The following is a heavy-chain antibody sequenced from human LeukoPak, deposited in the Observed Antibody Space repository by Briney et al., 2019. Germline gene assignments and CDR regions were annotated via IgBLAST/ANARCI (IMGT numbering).Heavy chain of an antibody. V-gene: IGHV1-69*04. CDR1: GGTFSSYA. D-gene: IGHD3-10*01. Sequence: SVKVSCKASGGTFSSYAISWVRQAPGQGLEWMGRIIPIFGIANYAQKFQGGVTITADKSTSTAYMELSSLRSEDTAVYYCARSETELYYFDYWGQGTLVTVSS. CDR3: ARSETELYYFDY. J-gene: IGHJ4*02. CDR2: IIPIFGIA.